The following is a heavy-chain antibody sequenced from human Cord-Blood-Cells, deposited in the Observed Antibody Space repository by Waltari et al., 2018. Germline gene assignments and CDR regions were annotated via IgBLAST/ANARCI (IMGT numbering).Heavy chain of an antibody. CDR1: GFTFDDYA. CDR2: IRWNSGSI. V-gene: IGHV3-9*01. Sequence: EVQLVESGGGLVQPGRSLRLSCAASGFTFDDYAMHWVRQDPGKGRKWGSGIRWNSGSIGYAESVKGRLTISRDNAKNSLYLQMNSLRAEDTALYYCARSFDYSDAFDIWGQGTMVTVSS. J-gene: IGHJ3*02. D-gene: IGHD3-9*01. CDR3: ARSFDYSDAFDI.